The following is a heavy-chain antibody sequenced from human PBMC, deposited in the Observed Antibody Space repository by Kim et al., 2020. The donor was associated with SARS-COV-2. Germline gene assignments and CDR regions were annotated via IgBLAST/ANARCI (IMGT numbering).Heavy chain of an antibody. J-gene: IGHJ5*02. Sequence: SETLSLTCTVSGGSISSYYWSWIRQPPGKGLEWIGYIYYSGSTNYNPSLKSRVTISVDTSKNQFSLKLSSVTAADTAVYYCARAVAGKVSGQEEYNWFDPWGQGTLVTVSS. CDR2: IYYSGST. CDR3: ARAVAGKVSGQEEYNWFDP. CDR1: GGSISSYY. D-gene: IGHD6-19*01. V-gene: IGHV4-59*13.